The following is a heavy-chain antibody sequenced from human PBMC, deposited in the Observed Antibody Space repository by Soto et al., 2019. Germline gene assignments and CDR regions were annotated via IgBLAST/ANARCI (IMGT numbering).Heavy chain of an antibody. Sequence: EVQLVESGGGLVQPGRSLRLSCAASGFTFDDYAMHWVRQAPGKGLEWVSGISWNSGSIGYADSVKGRFTISRDNAKNSLYLKRNSLRAEDTALYYCAKEEKDSSGWYWPPYYYMDVWGKGTTVTVSS. J-gene: IGHJ6*03. V-gene: IGHV3-9*01. CDR1: GFTFDDYA. CDR2: ISWNSGSI. CDR3: AKEEKDSSGWYWPPYYYMDV. D-gene: IGHD6-19*01.